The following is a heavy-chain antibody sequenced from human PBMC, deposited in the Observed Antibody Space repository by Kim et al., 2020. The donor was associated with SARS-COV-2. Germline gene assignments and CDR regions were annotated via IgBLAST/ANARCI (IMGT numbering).Heavy chain of an antibody. V-gene: IGHV4-39*01. CDR1: GDSIGTSDYY. D-gene: IGHD4-17*01. CDR3: SRPYGGGY. Sequence: SETLSLTCTVSGDSIGTSDYYWGWIRQAPGKGLEWISSIYHRGQTSYNPSLQGRVTISMDTFNNQFSLQMRSMTAADTAMYYCSRPYGGGYWGQGIMVTVSS. J-gene: IGHJ1*01. CDR2: IYHRGQT.